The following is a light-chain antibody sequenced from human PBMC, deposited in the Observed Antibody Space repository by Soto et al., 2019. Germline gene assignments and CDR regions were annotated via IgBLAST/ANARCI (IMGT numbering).Light chain of an antibody. CDR1: QSVSSNF. V-gene: IGKV3-20*01. J-gene: IGKJ1*01. CDR3: HQYGSSPRT. CDR2: GAS. Sequence: EIVLTQSPGTLSLSPGDRATLSCRASQSVSSNFLAWYQQKPGQAPRLLIYGASIRATGIPDRFSGSGSGKDFTLTIRSLEPEDFAMYFCHQYGSSPRTFGQGTKVEIK.